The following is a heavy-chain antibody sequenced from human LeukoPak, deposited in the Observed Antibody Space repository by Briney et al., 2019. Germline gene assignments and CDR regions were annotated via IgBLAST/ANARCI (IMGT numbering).Heavy chain of an antibody. CDR1: GGSISSYY. D-gene: IGHD1-7*01. J-gene: IGHJ3*02. V-gene: IGHV4-4*07. CDR3: ARSLELAFDI. CDR2: IYTSGST. Sequence: KPSETLSLTCTVSGGSISSYYWSGIRQPAGKGLEWIGRIYTSGSTNYNPSLKSRVTISVDTSKNPFSLKLSSVTAADTAVYYCARSLELAFDIWGQGTMVTVSS.